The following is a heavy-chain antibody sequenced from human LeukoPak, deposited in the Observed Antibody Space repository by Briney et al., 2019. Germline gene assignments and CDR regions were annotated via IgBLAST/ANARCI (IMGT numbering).Heavy chain of an antibody. CDR3: ARDSSGTSSD. V-gene: IGHV1-2*02. Sequence: ASVKVSCKASGYTFTGYYMHWVRQAPGQGLEWMGWINPNSGGTNYAQRFQGRVTMTRDTSISTAYMELRSLRSDDTAVYYCARDSSGTSSDWGQGTLVTVSS. J-gene: IGHJ4*02. CDR1: GYTFTGYY. CDR2: INPNSGGT. D-gene: IGHD6-19*01.